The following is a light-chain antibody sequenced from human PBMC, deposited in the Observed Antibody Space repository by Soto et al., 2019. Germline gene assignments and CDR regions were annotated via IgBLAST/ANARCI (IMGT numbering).Light chain of an antibody. J-gene: IGKJ4*01. Sequence: DIQMTQSPSSLSASVGDRVTITCQASQDITNYLNWYQQKPGKAPKLLIYDASHLETGGPSRFRGSGSGTDFTFTISSLQPEDFATYYCQQYDNLPLLTFGGGTRVEIK. V-gene: IGKV1-33*01. CDR3: QQYDNLPLLT. CDR2: DAS. CDR1: QDITNY.